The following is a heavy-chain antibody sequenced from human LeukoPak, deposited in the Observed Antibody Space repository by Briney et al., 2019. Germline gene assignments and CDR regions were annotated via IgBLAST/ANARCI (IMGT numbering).Heavy chain of an antibody. CDR1: GRSISSGSYY. V-gene: IGHV4-61*02. D-gene: IGHD1-26*01. CDR2: IYTSGST. J-gene: IGHJ3*02. CDR3: ARDKWEPRYAFDI. Sequence: KPSETLSLTCTVSGRSISSGSYYWSWIRQPAGKGLEWIGRIYTSGSTNYNPSLKSRVPISVDTSKTQFSLKLSSVTAADTAVYYCARDKWEPRYAFDIWGQGTMVTVSS.